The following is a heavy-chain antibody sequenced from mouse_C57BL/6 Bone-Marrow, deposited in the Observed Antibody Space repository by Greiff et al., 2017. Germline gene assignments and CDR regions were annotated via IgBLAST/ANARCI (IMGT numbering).Heavy chain of an antibody. J-gene: IGHJ2*01. CDR1: GYTFTSYW. Sequence: VQLQQPGTELVKPGASVKLSCKASGYTFTSYWMHWVKQRPGQGLEWIGNINPSNGGTNYNEKFKSKATLTVDKSSSTAYMQLSSLTSEDSAVYYCARSLGGVYYPYYFDYWGQGTTLTVSS. CDR3: ARSLGGVYYPYYFDY. V-gene: IGHV1-53*01. D-gene: IGHD1-1*01. CDR2: INPSNGGT.